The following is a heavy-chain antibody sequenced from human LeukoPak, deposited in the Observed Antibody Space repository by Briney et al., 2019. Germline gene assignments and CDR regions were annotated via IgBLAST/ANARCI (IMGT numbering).Heavy chain of an antibody. J-gene: IGHJ6*04. Sequence: PGGSLRLSCAASGFTFSSYAMSWVRQAPGKRLEWVSAISGSGGSTYYADSVRGRFTISRDNSKNTLYVQMNSLRAEDTAVYYCARDIYGSGSLDVWGKGTTVTVSS. CDR3: ARDIYGSGSLDV. CDR1: GFTFSSYA. D-gene: IGHD3-10*01. CDR2: ISGSGGST. V-gene: IGHV3-23*01.